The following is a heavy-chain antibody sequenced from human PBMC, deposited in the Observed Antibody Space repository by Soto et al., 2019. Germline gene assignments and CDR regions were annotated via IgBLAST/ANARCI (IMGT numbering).Heavy chain of an antibody. CDR2: ISCDGSNK. D-gene: IGHD6-19*01. J-gene: IGHJ4*02. CDR3: AKDHYSRGGEQTAFDY. V-gene: IGHV3-30*18. Sequence: GGSLRLSCAASGFTFSSYGMHWVRQAPGKGLEWVAVISCDGSNKYYADSVKGRFTISRDNSKNTLYLQMHSLRAEDTAGSYCAKDHYSRGGEQTAFDYGGQGTLVTVSS. CDR1: GFTFSSYG.